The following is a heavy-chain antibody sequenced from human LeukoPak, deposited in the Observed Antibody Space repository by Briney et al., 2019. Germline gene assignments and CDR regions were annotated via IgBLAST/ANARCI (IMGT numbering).Heavy chain of an antibody. V-gene: IGHV3-53*01. CDR3: ASPLGVYYDILTGYYFFDY. CDR1: GFTVSSNY. D-gene: IGHD3-9*01. Sequence: SGGSLRLSCAASGFTVSSNYMSWVRQAPGKGLEWVSVIYSGGSTYYADSVKGRFTISRDNSKNTLYLQMNSLRAEDTAVYYCASPLGVYYDILTGYYFFDYWGQGTLVTVSS. J-gene: IGHJ4*02. CDR2: IYSGGST.